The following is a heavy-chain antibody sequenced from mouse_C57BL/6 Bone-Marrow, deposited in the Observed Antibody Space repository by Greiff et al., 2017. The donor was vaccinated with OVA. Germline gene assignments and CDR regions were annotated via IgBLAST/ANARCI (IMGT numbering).Heavy chain of an antibody. D-gene: IGHD1-1*01. J-gene: IGHJ4*01. CDR2: IDPENGDT. CDR1: GFNIKDDY. CDR3: TTSYYYGIYAMDY. V-gene: IGHV14-4*01. Sequence: EVQVVESGAELVRPGASVKLSCTASGFNIKDDYMHWVKQRPEQGLEWIGWIDPENGDTEYASKFQGKATITADTSSNTAYLQLSSLTSEDTAVYYCTTSYYYGIYAMDYWGQGTSVTVSS.